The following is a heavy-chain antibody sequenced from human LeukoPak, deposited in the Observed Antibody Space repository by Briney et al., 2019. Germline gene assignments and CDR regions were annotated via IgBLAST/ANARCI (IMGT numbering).Heavy chain of an antibody. D-gene: IGHD3-3*01. CDR1: GNTFSSYV. J-gene: IGHJ4*02. CDR2: ITTYNANT. V-gene: IGHV1-18*01. Sequence: EASVKVSCKASGNTFSSYVITWVRQAPGQGLEWMGRITTYNANTDYAQNFQDRVTITADTSTNTAYMELRSLRSDDTAVYFCRAAYVKFFYFDYWGQGTLVTVSS. CDR3: RAAYVKFFYFDY.